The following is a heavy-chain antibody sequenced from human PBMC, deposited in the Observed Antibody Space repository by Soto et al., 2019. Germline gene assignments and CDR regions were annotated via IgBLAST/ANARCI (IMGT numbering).Heavy chain of an antibody. CDR3: ARGNYYSMDV. V-gene: IGHV3-74*01. Sequence: EVQLVESGGGLVQPGGSLRLSCAATGFTFSNYWMHWVRQAPGKGLVWVSRINSDGSTTNYADSVKGRFTISRDNAKNTLYLQMNSLRAEDTAVYYCARGNYYSMDVWGQGTTVTASS. CDR1: GFTFSNYW. CDR2: INSDGSTT. J-gene: IGHJ6*02.